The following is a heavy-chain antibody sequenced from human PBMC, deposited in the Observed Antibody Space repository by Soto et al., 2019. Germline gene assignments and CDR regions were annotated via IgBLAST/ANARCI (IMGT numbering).Heavy chain of an antibody. V-gene: IGHV1-18*01. D-gene: IGHD2-8*02. CDR3: AGDNSIVLRMGAIRH. Sequence: QVQLVQSGAEVKKPGASVTVSCKTSGYTFSSYGISWVRQAPGQGLEWMGWISGYNGHTNNAQKFQGRVTMTTDTSTSTAYMELRSLTSDDTAVYYCAGDNSIVLRMGAIRHWGQGTLVTVSS. CDR1: GYTFSSYG. J-gene: IGHJ4*02. CDR2: ISGYNGHT.